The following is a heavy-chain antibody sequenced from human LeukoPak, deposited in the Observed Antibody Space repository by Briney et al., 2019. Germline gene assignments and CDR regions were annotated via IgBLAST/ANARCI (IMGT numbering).Heavy chain of an antibody. V-gene: IGHV3-7*04. D-gene: IGHD2-15*01. J-gene: IGHJ4*02. Sequence: GGSLRLSCAASGFTFSSYWMSWVRQAPGKGLEWVANIKQDGSEKYYVDSVKGRFTISRDNANDSLYLQMDSLRAEDTAVYYCARGRFCSGGIRCYSDYWGQGTLVTVSS. CDR3: ARGRFCSGGIRCYSDY. CDR2: IKQDGSEK. CDR1: GFTFSSYW.